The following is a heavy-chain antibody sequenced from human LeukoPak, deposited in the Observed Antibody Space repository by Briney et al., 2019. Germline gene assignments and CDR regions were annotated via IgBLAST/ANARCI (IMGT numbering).Heavy chain of an antibody. J-gene: IGHJ4*02. CDR2: IKEDGNEY. CDR3: AAGGGYPDY. Sequence: PGRSLRPSCVVSGFTFSRTWMTWVRQAPGKGLGWVANIKEDGNEYSYVYSVEGRFTISRDNTRNSLYLQMNRPRAGGTIMFLCAAGGGYPDYWGQGTLVTVS. V-gene: IGHV3-7*01. CDR1: GFTFSRTW. D-gene: IGHD3-22*01.